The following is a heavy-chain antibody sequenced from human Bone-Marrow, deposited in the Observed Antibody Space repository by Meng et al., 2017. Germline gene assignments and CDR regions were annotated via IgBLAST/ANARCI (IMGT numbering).Heavy chain of an antibody. CDR1: GYSISSGFY. CDR3: ARETRGSGWLYYFDY. Sequence: SETLSLTCTVSGYSISSGFYWGWIRQPPGKGLEWIGSINHSGTTYDNPSLKSRVTISVDTSKNQFSLKLKSVTAADTAVYYCARETRGSGWLYYFDYWGQGTLVTVSS. CDR2: INHSGTT. D-gene: IGHD6-19*01. V-gene: IGHV4-38-2*02. J-gene: IGHJ4*02.